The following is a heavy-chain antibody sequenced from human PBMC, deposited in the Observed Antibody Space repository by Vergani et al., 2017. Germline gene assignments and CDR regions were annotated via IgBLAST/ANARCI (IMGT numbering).Heavy chain of an antibody. CDR2: ISGSCGST. Sequence: EVQLLESGGGLVQPGGSLRLSCAASGFTFSSYAMSWVRQAPGKGLEWVSAISGSCGSTYYADSVKGRFTISRDNSKNTLYLQMNSLRAEDTAVYYCAKDSPPKVGSGSQSYPDAFDIWGQGTMVTVSS. CDR1: GFTFSSYA. V-gene: IGHV3-23*01. J-gene: IGHJ3*02. D-gene: IGHD1-26*01. CDR3: AKDSPPKVGSGSQSYPDAFDI.